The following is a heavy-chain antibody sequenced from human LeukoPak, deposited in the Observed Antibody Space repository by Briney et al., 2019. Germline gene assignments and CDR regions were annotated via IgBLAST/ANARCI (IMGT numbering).Heavy chain of an antibody. J-gene: IGHJ4*02. CDR2: ITGSDDRT. D-gene: IGHD3-22*01. CDR3: AKGPLLGSGYYPGD. Sequence: GGSLRLSCAGSGFTFSSAAMTWVRQPPGKRLEWVSTITGSDDRTYYADSVKGRFTISRDYSKNTLHLQMNSLRVEDTAIYYCAKGPLLGSGYYPGDWGQGILVIVSS. V-gene: IGHV3-23*01. CDR1: GFTFSSAA.